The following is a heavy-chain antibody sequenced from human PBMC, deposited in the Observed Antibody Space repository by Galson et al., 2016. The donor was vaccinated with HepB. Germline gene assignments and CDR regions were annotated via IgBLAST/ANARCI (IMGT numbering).Heavy chain of an antibody. Sequence: SLRLSCAASGFIFNIFDMQWVRQAPGKGLEWVALISYDGNVKNYADSVKGRFTISRDNSKNTLSLQLNSLRAEDTAIYYCAKEGPHASGSYQFDYWGQGILVTVSS. V-gene: IGHV3-30*18. CDR2: ISYDGNVK. CDR3: AKEGPHASGSYQFDY. D-gene: IGHD3-10*01. J-gene: IGHJ4*02. CDR1: GFIFNIFD.